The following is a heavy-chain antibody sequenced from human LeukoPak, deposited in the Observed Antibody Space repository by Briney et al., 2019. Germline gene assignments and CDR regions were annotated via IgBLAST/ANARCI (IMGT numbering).Heavy chain of an antibody. CDR1: GYTFTSYG. J-gene: IGHJ5*02. Sequence: ASVKVSCKASGYTFTSYGISWVRQAPGQGLEWMEWINPNSGGTNYAEKFQGRVTMTRDTSISTAYMELSRLRSDDTAVYYCARDTEYSSSLPGPPWGQGTLVTVSS. D-gene: IGHD6-6*01. V-gene: IGHV1-2*02. CDR3: ARDTEYSSSLPGPP. CDR2: INPNSGGT.